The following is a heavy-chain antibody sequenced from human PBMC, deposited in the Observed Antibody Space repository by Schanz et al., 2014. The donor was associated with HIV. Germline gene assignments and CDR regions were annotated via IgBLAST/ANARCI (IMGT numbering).Heavy chain of an antibody. CDR2: INQDGSEF. CDR3: ASTEFPYSSSSDYYYGMDV. Sequence: EVQLVESGGGLVQPGGSLRLSCTASGFTFSTYWMSWVRQAPGKGLEWVANINQDGSEFYYVDSVKGRFTVSRDNSKKTLYLQMNSLRAGDTAVYYCASTEFPYSSSSDYYYGMDVWGQGTTVTVSS. D-gene: IGHD6-6*01. CDR1: GFTFSTYW. V-gene: IGHV3-7*01. J-gene: IGHJ6*02.